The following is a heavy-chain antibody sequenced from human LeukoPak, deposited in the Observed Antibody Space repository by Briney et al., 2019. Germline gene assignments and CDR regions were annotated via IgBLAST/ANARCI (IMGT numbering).Heavy chain of an antibody. CDR3: ATYTNGVAGDV. CDR1: GLTFSSYG. Sequence: GGSLRLSCAASGLTFSSYGMHWVRQAPGKGLDWVAAIKEDGSEKDYVDYVKGRFTISRDNAKNSLYLQMNSLRAEDTAVYYCATYTNGVAGDVWGQGTSVSVSS. J-gene: IGHJ6*02. D-gene: IGHD6-25*01. CDR2: IKEDGSEK. V-gene: IGHV3-7*01.